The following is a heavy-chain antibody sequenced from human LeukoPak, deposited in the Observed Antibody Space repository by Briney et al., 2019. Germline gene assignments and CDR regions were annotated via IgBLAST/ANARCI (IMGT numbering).Heavy chain of an antibody. V-gene: IGHV4-4*07. CDR2: IYTSGST. CDR3: ARDLLDCSSTSCYTNAFDI. Sequence: SETLSLTCTVSGGSISSYYWSWIRQPAGKGLEWIGRIYTSGSTNYNPSPKSRVTMPVDTSKNQFSLKLSSVTAADTAVYYCARDLLDCSSTSCYTNAFDIWGQGTMVTVSS. D-gene: IGHD2-2*02. CDR1: GGSISSYY. J-gene: IGHJ3*02.